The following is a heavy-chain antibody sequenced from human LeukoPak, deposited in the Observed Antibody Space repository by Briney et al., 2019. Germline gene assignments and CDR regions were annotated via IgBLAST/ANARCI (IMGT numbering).Heavy chain of an antibody. CDR3: ARGRGKGYGLGSSYYFDY. Sequence: GASVKVSCKASGYTFTSYYMHWVRQAPGQVLEWMGIINPSGGSTSYAQKFEGRVTMTRDTSTSTVYMELSSLRSEDTAVYYCARGRGKGYGLGSSYYFDYWGQGTLVTVSS. D-gene: IGHD3-10*01. J-gene: IGHJ4*02. CDR2: INPSGGST. CDR1: GYTFTSYY. V-gene: IGHV1-46*01.